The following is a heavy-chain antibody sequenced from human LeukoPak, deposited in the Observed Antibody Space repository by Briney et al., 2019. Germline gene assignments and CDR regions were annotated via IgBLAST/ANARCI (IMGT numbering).Heavy chain of an antibody. Sequence: GGSLRLSCAASGFTFSDYGMVWVRQAPGKGLEWVGRIKSKTDGGTTDYAAPVKGRFTISRDDSKNTLYLQMNSLKTEDTAVYYCTTIIAARPDYWGQGTLVTVSS. CDR2: IKSKTDGGTT. CDR1: GFTFSDYG. D-gene: IGHD6-6*01. V-gene: IGHV3-15*01. CDR3: TTIIAARPDY. J-gene: IGHJ4*02.